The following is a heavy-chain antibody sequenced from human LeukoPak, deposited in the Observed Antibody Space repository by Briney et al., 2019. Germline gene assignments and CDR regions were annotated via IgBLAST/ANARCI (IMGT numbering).Heavy chain of an antibody. Sequence: PGGSLRLSCAASGFTFSSYWMSWVRQAPGKGLEWVANIKQDGSEKYYVDSVKGRFTISRDNAKNSLYLQMNSLRAEDTAVYYCAKTYYYDSSGYPDAFDIWGQGTMVTVSS. D-gene: IGHD3-22*01. CDR2: IKQDGSEK. V-gene: IGHV3-7*03. CDR3: AKTYYYDSSGYPDAFDI. J-gene: IGHJ3*02. CDR1: GFTFSSYW.